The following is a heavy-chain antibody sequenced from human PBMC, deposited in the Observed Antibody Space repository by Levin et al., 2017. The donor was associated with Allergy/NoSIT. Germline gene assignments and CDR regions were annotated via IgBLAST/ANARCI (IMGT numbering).Heavy chain of an antibody. D-gene: IGHD2-15*01. CDR1: GYTFTSYY. V-gene: IGHV1-46*01. J-gene: IGHJ4*02. Sequence: GASVKVSCKASGYTFTSYYMHWVRQAPGQGLEWMGIINPSGGSTSYAQKFQGRVTMTRDTSTSTVYMELSSLRSEDTAVYYWARDGTGVVVVVAATGYYFDYWGQGTLVTVSS. CDR3: ARDGTGVVVVVAATGYYFDY. CDR2: INPSGGST.